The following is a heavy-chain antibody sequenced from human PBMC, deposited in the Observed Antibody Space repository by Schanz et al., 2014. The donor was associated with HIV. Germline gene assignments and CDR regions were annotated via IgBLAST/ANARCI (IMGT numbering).Heavy chain of an antibody. D-gene: IGHD2-15*01. V-gene: IGHV1-46*01. J-gene: IGHJ4*02. CDR2: INPSGGST. CDR3: ARVNKDIGGYYFDY. Sequence: QVQLVQSGAEVKKPGASVKVSCKASGYTFTSYYMHWVRQAPGQGLEWMGIINPSGGSTTYAQKFQGRVTMTRDTSTRTVHMELSSLRSEDTAVYYCARVNKDIGGYYFDYWGQGTLVTVSS. CDR1: GYTFTSYY.